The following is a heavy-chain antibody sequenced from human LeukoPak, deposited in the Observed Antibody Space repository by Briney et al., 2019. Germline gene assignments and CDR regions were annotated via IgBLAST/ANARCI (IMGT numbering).Heavy chain of an antibody. D-gene: IGHD2-15*01. V-gene: IGHV3-30*04. Sequence: GGSLRLSCAASGFTFSSYAMHWVRQAPGKGLEWVAVISYDRSNKYYADSVKGRFTISRDNSKNTLYLQMNSLRAEDTAVYYCAGDDEVVAATGTFDYWGQGTLVTVSS. CDR1: GFTFSSYA. CDR2: ISYDRSNK. CDR3: AGDDEVVAATGTFDY. J-gene: IGHJ4*02.